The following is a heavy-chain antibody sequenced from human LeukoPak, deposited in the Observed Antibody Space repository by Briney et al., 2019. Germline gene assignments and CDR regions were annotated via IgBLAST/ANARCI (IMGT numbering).Heavy chain of an antibody. CDR1: GGSISSSSYY. J-gene: IGHJ5*02. CDR3: ARRRGSLLGYNWFDP. D-gene: IGHD1-26*01. CDR2: IYVTGST. Sequence: SETLSLTCTVSGGSISSSSYYWSWIRQPAGKALEWIGRIYVTGSTTYNPSLESRVTMSLDTSKNHFSLKLRSVTAADTAVYYRARRRGSLLGYNWFDPWGQGTLVTVSS. V-gene: IGHV4-61*02.